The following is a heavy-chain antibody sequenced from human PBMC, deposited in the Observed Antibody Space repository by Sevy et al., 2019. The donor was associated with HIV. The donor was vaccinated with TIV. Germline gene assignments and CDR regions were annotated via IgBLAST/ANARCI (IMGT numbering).Heavy chain of an antibody. CDR3: AKVCSSSWYDFDY. J-gene: IGHJ4*02. V-gene: IGHV3-30*18. Sequence: GGSLRLSCAASGFTFSSYGMHWVRQAPGKGLEWVAVISYDGSNKYYADSVKGRFTISRDKSKNTLYLQMNSLRAEDTAVYYCAKVCSSSWYDFDYWGQGTLVTVSS. CDR1: GFTFSSYG. D-gene: IGHD6-13*01. CDR2: ISYDGSNK.